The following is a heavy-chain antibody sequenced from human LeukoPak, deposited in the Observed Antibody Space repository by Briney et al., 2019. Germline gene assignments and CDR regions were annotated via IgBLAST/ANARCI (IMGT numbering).Heavy chain of an antibody. CDR3: ARQGRAANYYYYYYMDV. CDR1: GYSFTNYW. V-gene: IGHV5-51*01. J-gene: IGHJ6*03. Sequence: GESLKISCKGSGYSFTNYWIGWVRQMPGKGLEWMGIIYPGDSDTRYSPSFQGQVTISADKSISTAYLQWSSLKASDTAMYYCARQGRAANYYYYYYMDVWGKGTTVTISS. CDR2: IYPGDSDT. D-gene: IGHD6-25*01.